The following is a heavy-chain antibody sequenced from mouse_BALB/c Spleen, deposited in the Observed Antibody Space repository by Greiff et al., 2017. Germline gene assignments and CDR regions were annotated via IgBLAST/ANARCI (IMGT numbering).Heavy chain of an antibody. CDR1: GDSITSGY. V-gene: IGHV3-8*02. J-gene: IGHJ3*01. Sequence: VQLKESGPSLVKPSQTLSLTCSVTGDSITSGYWNWIRKFPGNKLEYMGYISYSGSTYYNPSLKSRISITRDTSKNQYYLQLNSVTTEDTATYYCASYYYGSSHAWFAYWGQGTLVTVSA. CDR3: ASYYYGSSHAWFAY. D-gene: IGHD1-1*01. CDR2: ISYSGST.